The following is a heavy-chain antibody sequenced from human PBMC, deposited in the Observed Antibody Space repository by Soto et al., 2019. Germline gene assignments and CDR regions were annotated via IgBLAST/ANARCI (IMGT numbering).Heavy chain of an antibody. CDR1: GFSVSTNF. Sequence: GGSLRLSCAASGFSVSTNFMSWVRQAPGKGPEWVSTIYRGDSTYYADSVKGRFTISRDSSKNTLYLQMNTLRAEDTAVYYCARLLGDVTTFDYWGQGTLVTVSS. D-gene: IGHD3-10*01. CDR2: IYRGDST. J-gene: IGHJ4*02. CDR3: ARLLGDVTTFDY. V-gene: IGHV3-53*01.